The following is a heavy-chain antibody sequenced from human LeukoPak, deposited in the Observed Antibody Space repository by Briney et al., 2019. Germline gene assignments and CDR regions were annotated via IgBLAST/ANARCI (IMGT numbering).Heavy chain of an antibody. D-gene: IGHD6-6*01. CDR1: GFTFSSYA. CDR2: ISDSGDST. CDR3: AKDLYIAARPVNDY. Sequence: GGSLRLSCAASGFTFSSYAMNWVSQAPGKGPEWVSGISDSGDSTYYADSVKGRFTISRDNSKNTLYLQMNSLRAEDTAVYYCAKDLYIAARPVNDYWGQGTLVTVSS. V-gene: IGHV3-23*01. J-gene: IGHJ4*02.